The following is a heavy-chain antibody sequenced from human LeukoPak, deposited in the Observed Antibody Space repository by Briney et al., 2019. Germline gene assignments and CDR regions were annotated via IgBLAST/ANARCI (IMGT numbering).Heavy chain of an antibody. Sequence: GGSLRVSCAVSGFRVSDYYMSWVRQAPGKGLEWVGLIRDSGEAFYADFARGRFAISRDESENTLYFQMNSLRVEDTAVYFCARDRAANQDWVEFDPWGQGTPVIVSS. CDR3: ARDRAANQDWVEFDP. J-gene: IGHJ5*02. V-gene: IGHV3-66*03. D-gene: IGHD3/OR15-3a*01. CDR2: IRDSGEA. CDR1: GFRVSDYY.